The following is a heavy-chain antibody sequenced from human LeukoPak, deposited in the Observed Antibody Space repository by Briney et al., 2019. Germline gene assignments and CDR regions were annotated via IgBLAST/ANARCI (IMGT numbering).Heavy chain of an antibody. Sequence: GGSLRLSCAASGFTFSNYWMSWVRQAPGKGLEGVANIKQDGSEKFYVDSVKGRFTISRDNAQNSLYLQMNSLRVEDTAVYYCARDKVGGSMAGSNLEYWGQGNLVTVSS. CDR3: ARDKVGGSMAGSNLEY. V-gene: IGHV3-7*01. CDR2: IKQDGSEK. D-gene: IGHD6-19*01. J-gene: IGHJ4*02. CDR1: GFTFSNYW.